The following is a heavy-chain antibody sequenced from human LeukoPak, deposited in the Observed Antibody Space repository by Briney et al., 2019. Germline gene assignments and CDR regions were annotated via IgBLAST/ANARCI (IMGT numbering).Heavy chain of an antibody. CDR2: IRGGGAAT. CDR1: GFTLSSFA. J-gene: IGHJ3*01. Sequence: PGGSLRLSCAASGFTLSSFAMTWVRQAPGKGLEWVSSIRGGGAATGYADSVRGRFTIFRHNSKNTLYLQMNSLRAEDSAVYFCGRDPNGDYVGAFEFWGQGTLVTVSS. V-gene: IGHV3-23*01. CDR3: GRDPNGDYVGAFEF. D-gene: IGHD4-17*01.